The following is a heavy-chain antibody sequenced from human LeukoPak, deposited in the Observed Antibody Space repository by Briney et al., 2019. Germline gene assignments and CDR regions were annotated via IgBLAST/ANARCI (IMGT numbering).Heavy chain of an antibody. CDR1: GFTFTSSA. CDR3: AAEAAYYYDSRDAFDV. D-gene: IGHD3-22*01. V-gene: IGHV1-58*01. CDR2: IVVGSGST. Sequence: ASVKVSCKASGFTFTSSAVQWVRQARGQRLEWIGWIVVGSGSTNYAQKFQERVTITRDMSTSLVYMELSSLRSEDTAVYYCAAEAAYYYDSRDAFDVWGQGTMVTVSS. J-gene: IGHJ3*01.